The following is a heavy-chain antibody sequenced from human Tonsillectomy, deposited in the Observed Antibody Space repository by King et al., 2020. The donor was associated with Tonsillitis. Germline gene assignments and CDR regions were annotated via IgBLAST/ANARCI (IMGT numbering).Heavy chain of an antibody. V-gene: IGHV5-51*01. J-gene: IGHJ3*02. Sequence: VQLVESGAEVKKPGESLKISCMGSGYSFTNYCIGWVRQMPGKGLEWMGIIYPGDSNTRYSPSFQGQVTIPADKSSSTAYLQWSSLKAADPAMYYCARLLSHEPPGAFDIWGQGTMATVSS. D-gene: IGHD2-15*01. CDR3: ARLLSHEPPGAFDI. CDR2: IYPGDSNT. CDR1: GYSFTNYC.